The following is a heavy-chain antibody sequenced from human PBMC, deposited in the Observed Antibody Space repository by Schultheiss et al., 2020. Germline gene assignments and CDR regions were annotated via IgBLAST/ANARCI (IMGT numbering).Heavy chain of an antibody. Sequence: SQTLSLTCTVSGGSISSGGYYWSWIRQPPGKGLEWIGYIYYSGSTNYSPSLKGRVTMSVDTSKNQFSLKLSSVTAADTAVYHCARGGGGVDSFDYWGQGTLVNV. J-gene: IGHJ4*02. CDR3: ARGGGGVDSFDY. CDR1: GGSISSGGYY. V-gene: IGHV4-61*08. CDR2: IYYSGST. D-gene: IGHD3-16*01.